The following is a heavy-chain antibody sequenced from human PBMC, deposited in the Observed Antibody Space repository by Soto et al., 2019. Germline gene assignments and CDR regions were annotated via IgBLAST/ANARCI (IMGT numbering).Heavy chain of an antibody. V-gene: IGHV1-18*01. CDR3: SRAKSYYDSSGAGLLY. Sequence: QVQLVQSGAEVKKPGASVKVSCKASGYTFTSYGISWVRQAPGQGREWMGWISAYNGNTNYAQKLQGRVTMTTDTSTSTAYMELRSLRSDDTAVYYCSRAKSYYDSSGAGLLYWGQGTLVTVSS. J-gene: IGHJ4*02. CDR1: GYTFTSYG. D-gene: IGHD3-22*01. CDR2: ISAYNGNT.